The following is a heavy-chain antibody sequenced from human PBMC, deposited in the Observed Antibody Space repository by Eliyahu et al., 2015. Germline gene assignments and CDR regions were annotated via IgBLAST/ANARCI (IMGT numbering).Heavy chain of an antibody. J-gene: IGHJ4*02. Sequence: EVQLLESGGGLVQPGGSLRLSCAASGFTFSXYAMSWVRQAPGKGLGWVSAISGSGGSTYYADSVKGRFTISRDNSKNTLYLQMNSLRAEDTAVYYCAKVRFLGGSYSSFDYWGQGTLVTVSS. CDR3: AKVRFLGGSYSSFDY. CDR1: GFTFSXYA. CDR2: ISGSGGST. V-gene: IGHV3-23*01. D-gene: IGHD1-26*01.